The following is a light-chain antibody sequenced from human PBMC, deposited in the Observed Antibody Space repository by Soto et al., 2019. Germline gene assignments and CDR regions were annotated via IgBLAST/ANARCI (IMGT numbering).Light chain of an antibody. CDR1: SSDVGSYNY. CDR3: SSYAGSLYV. Sequence: QSALTQPPSASGSPGQSVTISCTGTSSDVGSYNYVSWYQQHPGKAPKLMIYEVIQRPSGVPDRFSGSKSGNTASLTVSGLQAEDEADYYCSSYAGSLYVFGTGTKVTVL. J-gene: IGLJ1*01. CDR2: EVI. V-gene: IGLV2-8*01.